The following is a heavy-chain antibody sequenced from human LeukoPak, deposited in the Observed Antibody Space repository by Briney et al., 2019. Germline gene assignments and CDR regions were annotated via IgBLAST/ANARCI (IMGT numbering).Heavy chain of an antibody. Sequence: GGSLRLSCAASGFTFSSYAMSWVRQAPGTGLEWVSAISGSGGSTYYADSAKGRFTISRDNSKNTLDLQMNSLRAEDTAVYYCAKEVGYIPLDDAFDIWGQGTMVTVSS. D-gene: IGHD2-8*02. CDR2: ISGSGGST. V-gene: IGHV3-23*01. CDR1: GFTFSSYA. CDR3: AKEVGYIPLDDAFDI. J-gene: IGHJ3*02.